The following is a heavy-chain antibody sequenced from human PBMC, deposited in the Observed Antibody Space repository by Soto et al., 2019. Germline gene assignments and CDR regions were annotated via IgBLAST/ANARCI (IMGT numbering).Heavy chain of an antibody. J-gene: IGHJ4*02. V-gene: IGHV3-30-3*01. CDR1: GFIFSSFP. CDR3: ARSYCGDNCALDY. D-gene: IGHD2-21*02. Sequence: GGSLRLSCAASGFIFSSFPMHWVRQAPGKGLEWVAVVSKDGSDKHYADSVKGRFTISRDNSENTLHLQMNSLRPEDTGVYFCARSYCGDNCALDYWGQGTPVTVSS. CDR2: VSKDGSDK.